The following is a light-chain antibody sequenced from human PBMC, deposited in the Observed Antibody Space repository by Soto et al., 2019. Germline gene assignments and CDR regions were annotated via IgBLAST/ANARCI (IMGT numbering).Light chain of an antibody. V-gene: IGLV2-14*01. CDR1: SSDVGAYNY. CDR2: EVT. Sequence: QSALTQPASVSGSPGQSITISCTGTSSDVGAYNYVSWYQHHPGKVPKLLIYEVTNRPSGVSDRFSGSKSGNTASLTISGPQAEDEADYYCSSKRDSSTLFVFGTGTKLTVL. J-gene: IGLJ1*01. CDR3: SSKRDSSTLFV.